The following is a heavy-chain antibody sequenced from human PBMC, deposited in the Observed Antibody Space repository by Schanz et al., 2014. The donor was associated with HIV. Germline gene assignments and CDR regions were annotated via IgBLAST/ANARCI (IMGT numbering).Heavy chain of an antibody. CDR1: GGTLISTYG. V-gene: IGHV1-69*01. CDR3: ARGLRDSSSSEAFDI. Sequence: QVKLVQSGAEVKRPGSTVKVSCTASGGTLISTYGFSWARQAPGQGLEWMGGIIPILGTANYAQKFQGRVTITADESTSTGYIELSSLRSEDTAVYYCARGLRDSSSSEAFDIWGQGTMVTVSS. D-gene: IGHD6-6*01. J-gene: IGHJ3*02. CDR2: IIPILGTA.